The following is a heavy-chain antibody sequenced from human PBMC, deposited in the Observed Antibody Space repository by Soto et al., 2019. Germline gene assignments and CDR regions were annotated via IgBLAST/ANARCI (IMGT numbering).Heavy chain of an antibody. Sequence: QITLKESGPTLVTPTQTLTLTCAFSGFSLSTSGVGVGWIRQPPGKALEWLALLYWDGDIRYSPSLRSRLTLTKDTSKNQVVLTMTNMDPVDTATYYCAHGSGWLFDYWGQGTLVTVSS. CDR1: GFSLSTSGVG. J-gene: IGHJ4*02. D-gene: IGHD6-19*01. V-gene: IGHV2-5*02. CDR3: AHGSGWLFDY. CDR2: LYWDGDI.